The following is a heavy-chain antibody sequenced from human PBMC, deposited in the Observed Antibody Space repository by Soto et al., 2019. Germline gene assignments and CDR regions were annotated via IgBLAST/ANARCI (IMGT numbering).Heavy chain of an antibody. CDR1: GYTFTNNY. Sequence: QLLQAGTEVREPGASVRVSCKSSGYTFTNNYVNWVRQAPDHRLEWLGWIVPNTGGTVFSQKFQGRVTLTTDASISVVYMELSGLTSDDTAVYYCAGNRRGSGSFDAFDVWGQGTKVIVS. CDR2: IVPNTGGT. J-gene: IGHJ6*02. CDR3: AGNRRGSGSFDAFDV. D-gene: IGHD3-10*01. V-gene: IGHV1-2*02.